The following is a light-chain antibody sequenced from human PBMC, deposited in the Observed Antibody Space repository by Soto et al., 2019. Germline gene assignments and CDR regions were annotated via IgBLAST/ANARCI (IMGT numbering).Light chain of an antibody. J-gene: IGKJ1*01. V-gene: IGKV1-5*02. CDR3: QRYDSES. CDR2: DAS. Sequence: MCRASQSISSWLAWYQQKPGKAPKLLIYDASSLESGVPSRFCNSKTGTEFGLTFSSLRPDDFATYDGQRYDSESVGEGTKVDIK. CDR1: QSISSW.